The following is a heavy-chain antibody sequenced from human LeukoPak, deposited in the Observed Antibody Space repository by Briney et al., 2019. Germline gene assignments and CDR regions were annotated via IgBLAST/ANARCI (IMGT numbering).Heavy chain of an antibody. V-gene: IGHV1-69*01. CDR3: ARAVHYGGNSVASQFYPLPQYYYGMDV. CDR1: GGTFSIYA. J-gene: IGHJ6*02. Sequence: SVKVSCKASGGTFSIYAISWVRQAPGQGLEWMGGIIPIFGTANYAQKFQGRVTITADESTSTAYMELSSLRSEDTAVYYCARAVHYGGNSVASQFYPLPQYYYGMDVWGQGTTVTVSS. CDR2: IIPIFGTA. D-gene: IGHD4-23*01.